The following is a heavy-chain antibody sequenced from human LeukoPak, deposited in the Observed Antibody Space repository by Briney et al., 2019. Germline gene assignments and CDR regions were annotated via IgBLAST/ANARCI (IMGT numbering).Heavy chain of an antibody. Sequence: ASVKVSCKTSGYTFSGSYIHWVRQAPGQGLEWMGRINPNSGDTNYAQNFQGRVTMTRDTYITTAYMELSSLTSDDTAVYYCARGRSDRYYYVQDYWGQGTLVTV. D-gene: IGHD3-10*02. CDR3: ARGRSDRYYYVQDY. CDR2: INPNSGDT. V-gene: IGHV1-2*06. CDR1: GYTFSGSY. J-gene: IGHJ4*02.